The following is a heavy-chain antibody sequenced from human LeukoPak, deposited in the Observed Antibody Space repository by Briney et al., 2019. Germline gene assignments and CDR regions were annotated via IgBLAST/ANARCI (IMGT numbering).Heavy chain of an antibody. J-gene: IGHJ4*02. V-gene: IGHV4-59*01. Sequence: SETLSLTCTVSGGSISSYYWSWTRQPPGKGLEWIGYIYYSGSTNYNPSLKSRVTISVDTSKNQFSLKLSSVTAADTAVYYCARILSYGSGWVDYWGQGTLVTVSS. CDR1: GGSISSYY. CDR2: IYYSGST. D-gene: IGHD6-19*01. CDR3: ARILSYGSGWVDY.